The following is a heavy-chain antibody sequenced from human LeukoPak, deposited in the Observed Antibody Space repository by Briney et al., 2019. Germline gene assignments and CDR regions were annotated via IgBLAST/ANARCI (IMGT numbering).Heavy chain of an antibody. CDR3: ARVSPVTTMFDY. Sequence: SETLSLTCTVSGGSISSGDYYWSWIRQPPGKGLEWIGCIYYSGSTYYNPSLKSRVTISVDTSKNQFSLKLSSVTAADTAVYYCARVSPVTTMFDYWGQGTLVTVSS. V-gene: IGHV4-30-4*01. CDR2: IYYSGST. D-gene: IGHD4-17*01. CDR1: GGSISSGDYY. J-gene: IGHJ4*02.